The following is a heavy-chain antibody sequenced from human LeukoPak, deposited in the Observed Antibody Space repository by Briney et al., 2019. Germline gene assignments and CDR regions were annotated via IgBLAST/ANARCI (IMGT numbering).Heavy chain of an antibody. J-gene: IGHJ6*02. D-gene: IGHD3-16*01. CDR1: AGSISSYY. V-gene: IGHV4-59*01. CDR2: IYSSGST. CDR3: ARVDEGGYYYYGMDV. Sequence: PSETLSLTCTVSAGSISSYYWSWIRQPPGKGLEWIGYIYSSGSTNHNPSLKSRVTISVDTSKNQFSLKLSPVTAADTAVYYCARVDEGGYYYYGMDVWGQGTTVTVSS.